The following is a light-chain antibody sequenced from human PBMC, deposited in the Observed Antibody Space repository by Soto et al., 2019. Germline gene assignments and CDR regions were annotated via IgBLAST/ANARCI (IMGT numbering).Light chain of an antibody. Sequence: QSALTQPRSVSASPGQSVTIPCTGTSSDVGAYNYVSWYQQLPGTAPKLLIYSNNQRPSGVPDRFSGSKSGTSASLAISGLRSEDEADYYCAAWDDSLSGWVFGGGTKVTVL. V-gene: IGLV1-47*02. CDR1: SSDVGAYNY. CDR3: AAWDDSLSGWV. CDR2: SNN. J-gene: IGLJ3*02.